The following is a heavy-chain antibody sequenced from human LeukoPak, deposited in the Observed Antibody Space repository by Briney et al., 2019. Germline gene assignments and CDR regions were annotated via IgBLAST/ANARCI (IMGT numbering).Heavy chain of an antibody. V-gene: IGHV3-49*04. CDR3: TRVAAYYDSSGYTNWFDP. CDR1: GLTFSNAW. J-gene: IGHJ5*02. CDR2: IRSKAYGGTT. Sequence: GGSLRLSCVVSGLTFSNAWMNWVRQAPGKGLEWVGFIRSKAYGGTTEYAASVKGRFTISRDDSKSIAYLQMNSLKTEDTAVYYCTRVAAYYDSSGYTNWFDPWGQGTLVTVSS. D-gene: IGHD3-22*01.